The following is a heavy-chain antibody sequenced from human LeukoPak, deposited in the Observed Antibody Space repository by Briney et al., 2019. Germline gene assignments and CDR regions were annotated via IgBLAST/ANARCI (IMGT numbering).Heavy chain of an antibody. CDR2: IYSDGST. D-gene: IGHD3-16*01. V-gene: IGHV3-66*04. CDR3: ARHIWFDY. J-gene: IGHJ4*02. Sequence: GGSLRLSCAASGFTVSSHYMNWVRQAPGKGLEWVSVIYSDGSTYYADSVKGRLTISRGNSKNALFLQMNSLRAEDTAVYYCARHIWFDYWGQGTLVTVSS. CDR1: GFTVSSHY.